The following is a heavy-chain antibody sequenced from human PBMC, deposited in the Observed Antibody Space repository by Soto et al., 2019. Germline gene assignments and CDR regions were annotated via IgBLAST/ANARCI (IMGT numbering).Heavy chain of an antibody. CDR1: GFTFSSYG. V-gene: IGHV3-30*18. CDR2: ISYDGSNK. D-gene: IGHD3-3*01. CDR3: AKATITIFGADRY. J-gene: IGHJ4*02. Sequence: QVQLVESGGGVVQPGRSLRLSCAAPGFTFSSYGMHWVRQAPGKGLEWVAVISYDGSNKYYADSVKGRFTISRDNSKNTLYLQMNSLRAEDTAVYYCAKATITIFGADRYWGQGTLVTVSS.